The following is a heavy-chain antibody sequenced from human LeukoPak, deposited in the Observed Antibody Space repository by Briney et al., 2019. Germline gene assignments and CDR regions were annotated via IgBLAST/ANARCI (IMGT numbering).Heavy chain of an antibody. CDR1: GYTFTGYY. D-gene: IGHD6-19*01. J-gene: IGHJ6*03. CDR2: INPNSGGT. V-gene: IGHV1-2*02. CDR3: ARDLYQWLPSTRPRDYYYYMDV. Sequence: ASVKVSCKASGYTFTGYYIHWVRQAPGQGLEYMGWINPNSGGTNYAQKFQGRVTMTRDTSISTAYMELSRLRSDGTAVYYCARDLYQWLPSTRPRDYYYYMDVWGEGTTVTVSS.